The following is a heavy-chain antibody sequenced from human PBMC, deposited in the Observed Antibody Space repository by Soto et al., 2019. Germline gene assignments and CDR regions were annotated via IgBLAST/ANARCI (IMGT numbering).Heavy chain of an antibody. J-gene: IGHJ4*02. CDR2: ITPVGDAT. V-gene: IGHV1-46*01. D-gene: IGHD2-21*01. Sequence: QVQLVQSGAEVKKPGASVKVSCKASGYNFGIYYMHWVRQAPGQGLEWMGIITPVGDATSYAQKFQGRVTMTRDTSTNTVYMELSSLRSEDTAMYYCARCPYCYSSGSSYSIDYWGQGTLITVSS. CDR1: GYNFGIYY. CDR3: ARCPYCYSSGSSYSIDY.